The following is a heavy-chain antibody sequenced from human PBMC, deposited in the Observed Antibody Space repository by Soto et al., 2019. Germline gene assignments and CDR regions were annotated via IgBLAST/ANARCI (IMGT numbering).Heavy chain of an antibody. V-gene: IGHV4-39*02. J-gene: IGHJ4*02. CDR3: ARDYSGYDFGTVSFDY. CDR1: GGSISSSSYY. Sequence: SETLSLTCTVSGGSISSSSYYWGWIRQPPGKGLEWIGSIYYSGSTYYNPSLKSRVTISVDTSKNQFSLKLSSVTAADTAVYYCARDYSGYDFGTVSFDYWGQGTLVTVSS. D-gene: IGHD5-12*01. CDR2: IYYSGST.